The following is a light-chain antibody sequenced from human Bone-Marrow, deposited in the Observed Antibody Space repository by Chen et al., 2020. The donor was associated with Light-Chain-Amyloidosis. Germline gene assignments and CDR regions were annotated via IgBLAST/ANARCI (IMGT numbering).Light chain of an antibody. CDR2: DDR. CDR3: QVWDRSSDRPV. J-gene: IGLJ3*02. V-gene: IGLV3-21*02. Sequence: APGQTARITCEGDNIGSAAVHWYQHKPGQAPVLVVYDDRDRPSGIPERFSGSNSGNTATLTISRVEAGDEADYYCQVWDRSSDRPVFGGGTKLTVL. CDR1: NIGSAA.